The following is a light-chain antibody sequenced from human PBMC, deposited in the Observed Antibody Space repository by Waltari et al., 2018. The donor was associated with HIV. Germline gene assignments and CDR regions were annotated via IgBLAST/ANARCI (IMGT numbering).Light chain of an antibody. J-gene: IGKJ2*01. Sequence: EVVLTQSPATLSLSPGERATLSCGASKSVSRNYLAWFQQKPGLAPRLLIYDASSRATGIPDRFSGSGSGTDFTLTISRLEPEDFAVYFCQQYGNSPPYTFGRGTKLELK. V-gene: IGKV3D-20*01. CDR3: QQYGNSPPYT. CDR2: DAS. CDR1: KSVSRNY.